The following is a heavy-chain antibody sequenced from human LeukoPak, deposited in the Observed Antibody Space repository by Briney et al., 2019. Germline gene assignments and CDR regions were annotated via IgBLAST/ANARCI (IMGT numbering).Heavy chain of an antibody. CDR3: ARDFVAVNWFDP. J-gene: IGHJ5*02. CDR1: GVSISNSAYS. D-gene: IGHD6-19*01. CDR2: IYYSGST. V-gene: IGHV4-39*06. Sequence: SETLSLTCTVSGVSISNSAYSWGWIRQPPGKGLEWIGSIYYSGSTYYNPSLKSRVTISVDTSKNQFPLKLSSVTAADTAVYYCARDFVAVNWFDPWGQGTLVTVSS.